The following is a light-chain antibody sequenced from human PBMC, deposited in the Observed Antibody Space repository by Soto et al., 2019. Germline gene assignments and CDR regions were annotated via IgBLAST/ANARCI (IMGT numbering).Light chain of an antibody. CDR1: QSISNW. CDR2: DAS. V-gene: IGKV1-5*01. J-gene: IGKJ1*01. CDR3: QQYSSRST. Sequence: IRMTQSPSSFSASTGDRLTINCRASQSISNWLAWYQQKPGKAPNLLIYDASSLQSGVPSRFSGSGFGTEFTLTISSLQPGDFATYYCQQYSSRSTFGQGTKVDI.